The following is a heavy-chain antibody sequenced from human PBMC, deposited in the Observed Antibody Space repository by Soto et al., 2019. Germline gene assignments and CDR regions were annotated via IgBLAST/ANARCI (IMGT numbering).Heavy chain of an antibody. CDR1: GFTFSSYA. CDR3: AKDEPEYYYDSSGYYYGMDV. V-gene: IGHV3-23*01. Sequence: QPGGSLRLSCAASGFTFSSYAMSWVRQAPGKGLEWVSAISGSGGSTYYADSVKGRFTISRDNSKNTLYLQMNSLRAEDTAVYYCAKDEPEYYYDSSGYYYGMDVWGQGTTVTVSS. J-gene: IGHJ6*02. D-gene: IGHD3-22*01. CDR2: ISGSGGST.